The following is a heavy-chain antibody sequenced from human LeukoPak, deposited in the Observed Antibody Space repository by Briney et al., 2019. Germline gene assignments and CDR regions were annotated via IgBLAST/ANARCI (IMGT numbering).Heavy chain of an antibody. Sequence: GGSLRLSCAASGFTLSSYSMNWVRQAPGKGLEWVSSISSSSSYRYYADSVKGRFTISRDNAKNSLYLQMNSLRAEDTALYFCAQWSRYFDYWGQGTLVTVSS. D-gene: IGHD1-26*01. V-gene: IGHV3-21*04. CDR1: GFTLSSYS. CDR2: ISSSSSYR. CDR3: AQWSRYFDY. J-gene: IGHJ4*02.